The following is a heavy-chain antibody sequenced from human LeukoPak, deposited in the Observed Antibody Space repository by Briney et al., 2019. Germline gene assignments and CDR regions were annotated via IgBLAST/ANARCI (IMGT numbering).Heavy chain of an antibody. Sequence: GASLKISCKGSGYSFTNYWIGRVRQMTGKGLEWMEIIYPGDSDTSYSPSFQGQVTISADKSISTAYLQWSSLKASDTAMYYCARRGVYYDFWSLDYWGQGTLVTVSS. CDR3: ARRGVYYDFWSLDY. V-gene: IGHV5-51*01. CDR2: IYPGDSDT. CDR1: GYSFTNYW. J-gene: IGHJ4*02. D-gene: IGHD3-3*01.